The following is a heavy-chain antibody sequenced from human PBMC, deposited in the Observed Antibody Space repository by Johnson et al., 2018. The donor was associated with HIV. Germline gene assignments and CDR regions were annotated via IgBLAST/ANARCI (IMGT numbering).Heavy chain of an antibody. D-gene: IGHD6-19*01. CDR3: AKDLEEGQQWLIGAFDI. CDR1: GFTFSSYG. Sequence: QVQLVESGGGVVQPGGSLRLSCAASGFTFSSYGMHWVRQAPGKGLEWVAFIRYDGSEKYVADSVKGLFTISRDNSKNTLYLQMNSLRAEDTAVYYCAKDLEEGQQWLIGAFDIWGQGTMVTVSS. J-gene: IGHJ3*02. CDR2: IRYDGSEK. V-gene: IGHV3-30*02.